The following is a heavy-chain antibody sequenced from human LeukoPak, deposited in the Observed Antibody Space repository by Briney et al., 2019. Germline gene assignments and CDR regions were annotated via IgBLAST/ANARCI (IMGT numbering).Heavy chain of an antibody. CDR1: GFTFSSYD. Sequence: PGGSLRLSCAASGFTFSSYDMHWVRQATGKGLEWVSAIGTAGDTYYPGSVKGRFTISRENAKNSLYLQMNSLRAGDTAVYYCARANQYYYGSGSTGGNWFDPWGQGTLVTVSS. D-gene: IGHD3-10*01. CDR3: ARANQYYYGSGSTGGNWFDP. J-gene: IGHJ5*02. V-gene: IGHV3-13*01. CDR2: IGTAGDT.